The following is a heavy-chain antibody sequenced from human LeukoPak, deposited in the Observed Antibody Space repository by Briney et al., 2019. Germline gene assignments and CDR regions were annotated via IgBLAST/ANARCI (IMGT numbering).Heavy chain of an antibody. CDR1: GGSFSNYY. CDR3: AKVYSYGPKGDL. D-gene: IGHD5-18*01. J-gene: IGHJ5*02. CDR2: INHSGSI. V-gene: IGHV4-34*01. Sequence: PPETLSLTCAVYGGSFSNYYWSWIRQPPGKGLEWIGEINHSGSINHNPSLKSRVTISIDTYKNQFSLKLTSVTAADTAVYYCAKVYSYGPKGDLWGQGTLVTVSS.